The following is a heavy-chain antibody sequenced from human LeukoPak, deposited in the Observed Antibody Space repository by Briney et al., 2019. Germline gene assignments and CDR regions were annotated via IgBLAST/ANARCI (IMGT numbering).Heavy chain of an antibody. V-gene: IGHV4-59*11. CDR3: ARDLVTVTKGFDI. Sequence: SETLSLTCAVSADSFSSHYWTWIRQSPGTGLEWIGYISYIGSTNYNPSLKSRVTISIDTSKNQFFLKLRSVTAADTAVYYCARDLVTVTKGFDIWGQGTMVSVSS. J-gene: IGHJ3*02. CDR1: ADSFSSHY. CDR2: ISYIGST. D-gene: IGHD4-17*01.